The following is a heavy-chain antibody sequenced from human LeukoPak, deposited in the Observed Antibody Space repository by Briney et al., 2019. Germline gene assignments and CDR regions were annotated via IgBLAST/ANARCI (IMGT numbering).Heavy chain of an antibody. V-gene: IGHV4-34*01. D-gene: IGHD2-2*01. J-gene: IGHJ5*02. CDR2: INHSGST. Sequence: PSETLSLTCAVYGGSFSGYYWSWIRQPPGKGLEWIGEINHSGSTNYNPSLKSRVTISVDTSKNQFSLKLSSVTAADTAVYYCARVDDCNSTSCYAGWFDPWGQGTLVTVSS. CDR3: ARVDDCNSTSCYAGWFDP. CDR1: GGSFSGYY.